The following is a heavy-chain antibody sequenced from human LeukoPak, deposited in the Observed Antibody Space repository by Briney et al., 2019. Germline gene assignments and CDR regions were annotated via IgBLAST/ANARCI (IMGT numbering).Heavy chain of an antibody. Sequence: GGSLRLSCAASGFTFSSYWMSWVRQAPEKGLEWVADIKKDGSEKYYVDSVKGRFTISRDKAKNSLYLQMNSLRAEDTAVYYCARDPEYYDSSGCTDAFDIWGQGTMVTVSS. J-gene: IGHJ3*02. D-gene: IGHD3-22*01. CDR2: IKKDGSEK. CDR3: ARDPEYYDSSGCTDAFDI. V-gene: IGHV3-7*01. CDR1: GFTFSSYW.